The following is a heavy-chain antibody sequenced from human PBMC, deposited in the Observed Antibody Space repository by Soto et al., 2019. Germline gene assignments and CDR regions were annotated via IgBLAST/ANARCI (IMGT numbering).Heavy chain of an antibody. CDR2: ISYDGSNK. V-gene: IGHV3-30-3*01. Sequence: PGGSLRLSCAASGFTFSSYAMHWVRQAPGKGLEWVAVISYDGSNKYYADSVKGRFTISRDNSKNTLYLQMNSLRAEDTAVYYCARGPDIVVVPAAIEDAFDIWGQGTMVTVSS. D-gene: IGHD2-2*01. CDR1: GFTFSSYA. CDR3: ARGPDIVVVPAAIEDAFDI. J-gene: IGHJ3*02.